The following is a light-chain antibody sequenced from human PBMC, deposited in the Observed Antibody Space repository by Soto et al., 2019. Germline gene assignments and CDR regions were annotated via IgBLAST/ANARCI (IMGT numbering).Light chain of an antibody. V-gene: IGKV1-39*01. Sequence: DIQMTQSPSSLSASVGDRVTITCRASQSISSYLNWYQQKPGKAPKLLTYAASSLQSGVPSRFSGSGSGTDFTLTISSLQPEDFATYYCQQSYSTPYTFGRGTKVDIK. CDR2: AAS. J-gene: IGKJ2*01. CDR1: QSISSY. CDR3: QQSYSTPYT.